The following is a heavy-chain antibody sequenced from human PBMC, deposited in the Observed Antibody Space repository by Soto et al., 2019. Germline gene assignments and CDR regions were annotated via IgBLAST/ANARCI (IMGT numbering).Heavy chain of an antibody. J-gene: IGHJ4*02. CDR1: GFTLSDVW. CDR2: IKSESAGGTT. CDR3: TTVLEGWVTRGHDY. D-gene: IGHD3-3*02. Sequence: GGSLRLSCAVSGFTLSDVWMNWFAQARGRGPEWVGLIKSESAGGTTEYAAPVKGRFTISRDDSENTLYLQMNSLETEDTAVYYCTTVLEGWVTRGHDYWGQGTLVTVSS. V-gene: IGHV3-15*07.